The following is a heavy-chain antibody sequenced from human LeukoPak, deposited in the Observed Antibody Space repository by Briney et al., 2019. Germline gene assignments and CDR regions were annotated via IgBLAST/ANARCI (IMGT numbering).Heavy chain of an antibody. CDR2: INSDGSSI. CDR1: GFTFSSYW. Sequence: GGSLRLSCAASGFTFSSYWMHWVRQAPGKGLVWVSRINSDGSSITYADSVKGRFTISRDNAKNTLYLQMNSLRAEDTAVYYCARWDGIGSSANWFDPWGQGTLVTVSS. J-gene: IGHJ5*02. D-gene: IGHD6-6*01. V-gene: IGHV3-74*03. CDR3: ARWDGIGSSANWFDP.